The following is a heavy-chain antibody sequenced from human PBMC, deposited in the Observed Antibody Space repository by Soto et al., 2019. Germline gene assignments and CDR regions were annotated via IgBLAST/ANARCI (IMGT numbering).Heavy chain of an antibody. Sequence: GGSLRLSCAASGFTFSNSGMHWVRQAPGKGLEWVAVISHDGSNKYSADSGKGRFTISRDNSKNTLYLQMNGLRAEDTAVYYCAKDGDCSSRNCPGAHWGQGALVTVSS. CDR2: ISHDGSNK. CDR1: GFTFSNSG. D-gene: IGHD2-2*01. V-gene: IGHV3-30*18. CDR3: AKDGDCSSRNCPGAH. J-gene: IGHJ1*01.